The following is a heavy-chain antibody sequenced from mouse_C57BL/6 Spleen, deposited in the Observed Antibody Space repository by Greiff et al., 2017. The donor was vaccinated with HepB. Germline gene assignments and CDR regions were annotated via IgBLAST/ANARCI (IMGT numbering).Heavy chain of an antibody. D-gene: IGHD4-1*01. J-gene: IGHJ3*01. V-gene: IGHV1-15*01. Sequence: QVQLQQSGAELVRPGASVTLSCKASGYTFTDYEMHWVKQTPVHGLEWIGAIDPETGGTAYNQKFKGKAILTADKSSSKAYMEIRSLTSEDSAVYYCTRAWDAWFAYWGQGTLVTVSA. CDR1: GYTFTDYE. CDR3: TRAWDAWFAY. CDR2: IDPETGGT.